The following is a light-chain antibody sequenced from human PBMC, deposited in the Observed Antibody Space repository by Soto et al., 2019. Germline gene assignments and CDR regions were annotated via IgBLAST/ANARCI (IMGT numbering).Light chain of an antibody. J-gene: IGLJ7*01. Sequence: QSVLTQPPSASGTPGQRVTISCSGSSSNIGSNYVYWYQQLPGTAPKLLIYRNNQRPSGVPDRFSGSKSGTSASLAISGLRSEDEADYYCAAWDDSLSGPAVFGGGTQLTDL. CDR3: AAWDDSLSGPAV. CDR2: RNN. V-gene: IGLV1-47*01. CDR1: SSNIGSNY.